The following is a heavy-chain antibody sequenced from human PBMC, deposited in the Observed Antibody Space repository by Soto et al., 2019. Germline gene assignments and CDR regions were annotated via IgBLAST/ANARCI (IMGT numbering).Heavy chain of an antibody. CDR2: IFYSGDT. D-gene: IGHD1-7*01. CDR3: VGTGTTDDF. J-gene: IGHJ1*01. CDR1: GASVNTGDYY. Sequence: VQLQGSGPGLLKPSQTLSLTCTVSGASVNTGDYYWSYIRQPPGKGLEWLGYIFYSGDTYYNPSLKCRATISLNASRNQFSLKLTSVTDADTALYYCVGTGTTDDFWGQGTLVTVSS. V-gene: IGHV4-30-4*01.